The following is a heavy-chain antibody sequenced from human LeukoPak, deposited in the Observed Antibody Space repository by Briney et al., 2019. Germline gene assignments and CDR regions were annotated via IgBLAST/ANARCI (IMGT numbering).Heavy chain of an antibody. CDR3: AKDPKSQWLAYYFDY. Sequence: GGSLRLSCAASGFTFSSYAMSWVRQAPGKGLEWVSAISGSGGSTYYADSVKGRFTISRDNSRNTLYLQMNSLRAEDTAVYYCAKDPKSQWLAYYFDYWGQGTLVTVSS. D-gene: IGHD6-19*01. CDR2: ISGSGGST. J-gene: IGHJ4*02. V-gene: IGHV3-23*01. CDR1: GFTFSSYA.